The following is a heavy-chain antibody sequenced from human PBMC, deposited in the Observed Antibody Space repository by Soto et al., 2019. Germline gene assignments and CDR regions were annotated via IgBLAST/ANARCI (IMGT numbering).Heavy chain of an antibody. CDR1: GYSFTSYW. CDR3: ARLGYSSGWPLDY. J-gene: IGHJ4*02. V-gene: IGHV5-10-1*01. D-gene: IGHD6-19*01. CDR2: IDPSDSYT. Sequence: PGESLKISCKVSGYSFTSYWIRWVRQMPGKGLEWMGRIDPSDSYTNYSPSFQGHVTISADKSISTAYLQWSSLKASDTAMYYCARLGYSSGWPLDYWGQGTLVTVSS.